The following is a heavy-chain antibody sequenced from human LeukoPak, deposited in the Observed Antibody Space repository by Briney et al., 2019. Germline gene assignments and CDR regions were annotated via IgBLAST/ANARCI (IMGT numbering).Heavy chain of an antibody. V-gene: IGHV4-39*06. J-gene: IGHJ5*02. D-gene: IGHD3-22*01. CDR2: IYYSGST. CDR3: ARDAGVEADYYDSSGYYGGWFDP. Sequence: PSETLSLTCTVSGGSISSSSYYWGWIRQPPGKGLEWIGSIYYSGSTYYNPSLKSRVTISVETSKNQFPLKLSSVTAADTAVYYCARDAGVEADYYDSSGYYGGWFDPWGQGTLVTVSS. CDR1: GGSISSSSYY.